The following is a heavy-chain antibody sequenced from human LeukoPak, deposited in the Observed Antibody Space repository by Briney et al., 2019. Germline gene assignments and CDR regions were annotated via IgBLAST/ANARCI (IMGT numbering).Heavy chain of an antibody. D-gene: IGHD2-2*01. J-gene: IGHJ3*02. V-gene: IGHV3-48*01. CDR3: ARERAHIVVVPAAPDAFDI. CDR1: GLTFSSDS. Sequence: GGSLRLSCAASGLTFSSDSMNWVRQFPGKGLEWISYISSSSDIIYNADSVKGRFTISRDNAKNSLYLQMNSLRAEDTAVYYCARERAHIVVVPAAPDAFDIWGQGTMVTVSS. CDR2: ISSSSDII.